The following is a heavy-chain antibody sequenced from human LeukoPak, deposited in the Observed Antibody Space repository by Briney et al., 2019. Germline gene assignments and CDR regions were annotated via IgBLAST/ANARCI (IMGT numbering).Heavy chain of an antibody. J-gene: IGHJ6*03. CDR2: INPSGGST. CDR1: GYTFTSYY. CDR3: ARGGWDDFWSGPSYMDV. D-gene: IGHD3-3*01. Sequence: ASVKVSCKASGYTFTSYYIHWVRQAPGQGLEWMGIINPSGGSTSYAQKFQGRVTMTRDTSTSTVYMELSSLRSEDTAVYYCARGGWDDFWSGPSYMDVWGEGTTVTVSS. V-gene: IGHV1-46*01.